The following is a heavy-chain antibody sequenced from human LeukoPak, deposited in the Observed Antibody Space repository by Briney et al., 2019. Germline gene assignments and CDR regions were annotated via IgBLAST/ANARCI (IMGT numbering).Heavy chain of an antibody. CDR3: ARDNLGDGAFVDC. CDR2: IYSGGST. J-gene: IGHJ4*02. V-gene: IGHV3-53*01. CDR1: GFTVSSNY. D-gene: IGHD3-16*01. Sequence: PGGSLRLSCAASGFTVSSNYMSWVRQAPGKGLEWVSVIYSGGSTYYADSVKGRFTISRDNSKNTLYLLMNSLRAEDTALYYCARDNLGDGAFVDCWGQGTLVTVSS.